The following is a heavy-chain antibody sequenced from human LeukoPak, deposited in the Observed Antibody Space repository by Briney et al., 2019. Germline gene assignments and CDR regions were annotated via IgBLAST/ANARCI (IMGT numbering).Heavy chain of an antibody. D-gene: IGHD7-27*01. CDR1: GGSISSSSYY. J-gene: IGHJ4*02. V-gene: IGHV4-61*05. Sequence: PSETLSLTCTVSGGSISSSSYYWGWIRQPPGKGLEWIGYIYYSGSTNYNPSLKSRVTISVDTSKNQFSLKLSSVTAADTAVYYCARAREGNWEGYFDYWGQGTLVTVSS. CDR2: IYYSGST. CDR3: ARAREGNWEGYFDY.